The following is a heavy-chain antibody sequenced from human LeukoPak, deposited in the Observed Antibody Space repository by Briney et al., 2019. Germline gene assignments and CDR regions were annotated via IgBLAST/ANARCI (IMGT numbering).Heavy chain of an antibody. Sequence: GGSLRLSCAASGITLSNSVIHWVRQAPDKGLEWVALISTDGNNTPYPDSVKGRFTISKDNSKNTVYLQMNSLTTEDTAIYYCAREGHTSGRAGCFDYWGQGTLVTVSS. J-gene: IGHJ4*02. CDR2: ISTDGNNT. CDR1: GITLSNSV. CDR3: AREGHTSGRAGCFDY. V-gene: IGHV3-30*04. D-gene: IGHD3-22*01.